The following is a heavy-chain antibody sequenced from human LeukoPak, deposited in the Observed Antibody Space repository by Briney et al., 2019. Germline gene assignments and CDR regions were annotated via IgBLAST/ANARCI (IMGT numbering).Heavy chain of an antibody. Sequence: PSETLSLTCAVYGGSFSGYYWSWIRQPPGKGLEWIGEINHSGSTNYNPSLKSRVTISVDTSKNQFSLKLSSVTAADTAVYYCARQLSYRVPAGWFDPWGQGTLVTVSS. CDR1: GGSFSGYY. CDR2: INHSGST. V-gene: IGHV4-34*01. D-gene: IGHD3-10*01. CDR3: ARQLSYRVPAGWFDP. J-gene: IGHJ5*02.